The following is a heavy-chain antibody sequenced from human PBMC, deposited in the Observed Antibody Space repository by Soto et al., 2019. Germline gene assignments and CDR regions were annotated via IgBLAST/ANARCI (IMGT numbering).Heavy chain of an antibody. Sequence: QVQLVQSGAEVKKPGASAKVSCKASGYTFTSYGISWVRQAPGQGREWMGWISGYNGNTKYAQKLQGRVTMTTDTSTSTAYMELRSLRSDDTAVYYCARGGGGYLYYYYYYGMDVWGQGTTVTVSS. V-gene: IGHV1-18*04. J-gene: IGHJ6*02. CDR1: GYTFTSYG. CDR3: ARGGGGYLYYYYYYGMDV. CDR2: ISGYNGNT. D-gene: IGHD3-16*01.